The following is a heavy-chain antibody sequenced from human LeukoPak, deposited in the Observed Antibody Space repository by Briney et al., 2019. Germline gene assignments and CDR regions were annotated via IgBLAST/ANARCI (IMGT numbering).Heavy chain of an antibody. J-gene: IGHJ4*02. D-gene: IGHD1-20*01. CDR1: GYTFTSYG. V-gene: IGHV1-18*01. CDR2: INSYNGNT. CDR3: ARRGNWNDFDY. Sequence: ASVKVSCKASGYTFTSYGFTWVRQAPGQGLEWMGWINSYNGNTQYAPKFKGRVTTTIDTSTSTAYMELRSLRSDGTAVYYCARRGNWNDFDYWGQGTLVIVSS.